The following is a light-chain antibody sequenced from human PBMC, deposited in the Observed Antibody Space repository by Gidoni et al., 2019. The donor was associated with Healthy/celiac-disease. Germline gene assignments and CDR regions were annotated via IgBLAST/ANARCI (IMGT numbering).Light chain of an antibody. CDR1: QSVSSY. Sequence: EIVLTQSPATLYLSPGERATLPCRASQSVSSYLAWYQQKPGQAPRLLIYDASNRATGIPARFSGSGSGTDFTLTISSIEPEDFAVYYCQQRSNWPALTFGGGTKVEIK. CDR3: QQRSNWPALT. CDR2: DAS. J-gene: IGKJ4*01. V-gene: IGKV3-11*01.